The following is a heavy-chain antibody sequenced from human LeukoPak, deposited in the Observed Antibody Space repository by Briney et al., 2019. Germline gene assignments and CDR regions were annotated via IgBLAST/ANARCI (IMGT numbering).Heavy chain of an antibody. J-gene: IGHJ6*02. CDR3: AKDRGSGQKPNYYSMDV. CDR1: GFTFDDYA. Sequence: PGGSLRLSCAASGFTFDDYAMHWVRQAPGKGLEWVSLISGDGGSTYYADSVKGRFTISRDNSKNSLYLQMNSLRAEDTALYYCAKDRGSGQKPNYYSMDVWGQGTTVTVSS. CDR2: ISGDGGST. D-gene: IGHD3-10*01. V-gene: IGHV3-43*02.